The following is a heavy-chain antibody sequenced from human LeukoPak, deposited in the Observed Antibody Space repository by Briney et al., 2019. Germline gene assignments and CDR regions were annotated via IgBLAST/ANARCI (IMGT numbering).Heavy chain of an antibody. CDR1: GFTFDDYG. Sequence: GGSLRLSCAASGFTFDDYGMSWVRQAPGKGLEWVSGINWNGGSTGYADSVKGRFTISRDNAKNSLYLQMNSLRAEDTALYYCAREGVDSSGFRFDYWGKGTLVTVSS. J-gene: IGHJ4*02. CDR3: AREGVDSSGFRFDY. D-gene: IGHD3-22*01. V-gene: IGHV3-20*04. CDR2: INWNGGST.